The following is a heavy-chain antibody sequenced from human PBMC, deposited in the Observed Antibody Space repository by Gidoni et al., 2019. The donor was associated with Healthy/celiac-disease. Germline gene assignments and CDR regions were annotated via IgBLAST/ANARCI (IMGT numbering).Heavy chain of an antibody. J-gene: IGHJ5*02. Sequence: EVQLVESGGGLVQPGGSLRLSCAASGFPFSSYSMNWVRQAPGKGLEWVSYISSSSSTIYYADSVKGRFTISRDNAKNSLYLQMNSLRDEDTAVYYCASSITMVRGVPDPWGQGTLVTVSS. CDR1: GFPFSSYS. CDR2: ISSSSSTI. V-gene: IGHV3-48*02. CDR3: ASSITMVRGVPDP. D-gene: IGHD3-10*01.